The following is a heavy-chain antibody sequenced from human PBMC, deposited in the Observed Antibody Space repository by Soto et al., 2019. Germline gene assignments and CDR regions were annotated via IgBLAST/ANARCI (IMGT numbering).Heavy chain of an antibody. V-gene: IGHV1-8*01. CDR3: ARQWELSGYYYGMDV. J-gene: IGHJ6*02. CDR2: MSPNSGNT. D-gene: IGHD1-26*01. Sequence: ASVKVSCKASGYTFTTYDINWVRQATGQGLEWMGWMSPNSGNTGYAQKFQGRVTMTRDTSISTAYMELSSLRSDDTAVYYCARQWELSGYYYGMDVWGQGTRVTFSS. CDR1: GYTFTTYD.